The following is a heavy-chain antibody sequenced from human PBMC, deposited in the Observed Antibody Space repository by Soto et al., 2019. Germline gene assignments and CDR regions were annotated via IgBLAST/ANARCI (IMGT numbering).Heavy chain of an antibody. D-gene: IGHD1-26*01. CDR1: GFTLSSYA. V-gene: IGHV3-23*01. J-gene: IGHJ6*02. Sequence: PGGSLRLSCAASGFTLSSYAMSWVRQAPGKGLEWVSAISGSGGSTYYADSVKGRFTISRDNSKSTLYLQMNSLRAEDTAVYYCGKGRSYYYYYGVDVWGQGTTVTVSS. CDR3: GKGRSYYYYYGVDV. CDR2: ISGSGGST.